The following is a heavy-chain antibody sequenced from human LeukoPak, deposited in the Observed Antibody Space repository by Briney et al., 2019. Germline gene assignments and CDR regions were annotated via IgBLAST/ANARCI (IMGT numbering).Heavy chain of an antibody. D-gene: IGHD6-13*01. CDR2: ISGNSRYI. CDR3: ARVAEAAAFDS. J-gene: IGHJ4*02. Sequence: GGSLRLSCVASGFNFGTYWMTWVRQAPGKGLEWVSSISGNSRYIYYADSMRGRFTISRDNAKNSLYLQMNSLKPEDTAVYYCARVAEAAAFDSWGQGTLVTVSS. V-gene: IGHV3-21*06. CDR1: GFNFGTYW.